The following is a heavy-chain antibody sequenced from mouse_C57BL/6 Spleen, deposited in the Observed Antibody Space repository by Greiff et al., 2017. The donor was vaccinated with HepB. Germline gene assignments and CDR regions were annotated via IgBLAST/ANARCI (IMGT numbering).Heavy chain of an antibody. CDR3: ARNLDGYDRSFAY. CDR2: IWSGGST. J-gene: IGHJ3*01. CDR1: GFSLTSYG. D-gene: IGHD2-2*01. V-gene: IGHV2-2*01. Sequence: QVQLQQSGPGLVQPSQSLSITCTVSGFSLTSYGVHWVRQSPGKGLEWLGVIWSGGSTDYNAAFISRLSISKDNSKSQVFFKMNSLQADDTAIYYCARNLDGYDRSFAYWGQGTLVTVSA.